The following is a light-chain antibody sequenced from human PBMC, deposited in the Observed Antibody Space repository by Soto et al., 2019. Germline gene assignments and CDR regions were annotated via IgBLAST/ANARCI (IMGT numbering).Light chain of an antibody. CDR1: QDISNY. Sequence: DIQMTQSPSSLSASVGDRFTITCQASQDISNYLNWYQQKPGKSPKLLIYDESNLETGVPSRFSGSGSGTDFTFTISSLQPEDIATYYCPQYDNRITVGPVTRLEIK. CDR2: DES. CDR3: PQYDNRIT. J-gene: IGKJ5*01. V-gene: IGKV1-33*01.